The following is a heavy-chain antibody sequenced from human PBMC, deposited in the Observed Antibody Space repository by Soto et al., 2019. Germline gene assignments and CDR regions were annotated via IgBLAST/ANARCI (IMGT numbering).Heavy chain of an antibody. CDR2: GDPSGRST. D-gene: IGHD6-19*01. CDR1: GYTFTRYY. CDR3: ARGSSSGWLDY. V-gene: IGHV1-46*01. Sequence: ASVKVSCKASGYTFTRYYIHWVRQAPGQGLEWMGIGDPSGRSTNFAQKFQGRVSMSSDTSTGTVYMDLSSLRSEDTAVYYCARGSSSGWLDYWGQGTLVTVSS. J-gene: IGHJ4*02.